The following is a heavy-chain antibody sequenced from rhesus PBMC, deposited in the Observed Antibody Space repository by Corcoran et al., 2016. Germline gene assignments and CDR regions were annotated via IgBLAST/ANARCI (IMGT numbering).Heavy chain of an antibody. Sequence: QVQLQESGPGLVKPSETLSLTCAVSGYSISSGYGWSWIRQPPGKGLGWYGYIGGRRSRTTYNPSRKSRLTISKDTSKSQFSLKLSSVTAADTDVYYCARGWGDYFDYWGQGVLVTVSS. D-gene: IGHD3-34*01. CDR3: ARGWGDYFDY. V-gene: IGHV4-127*01. J-gene: IGHJ4*01. CDR1: GYSISSGYG. CDR2: IGGRRSRT.